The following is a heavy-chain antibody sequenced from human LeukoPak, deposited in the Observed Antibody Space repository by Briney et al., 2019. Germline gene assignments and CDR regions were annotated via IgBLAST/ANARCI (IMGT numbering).Heavy chain of an antibody. CDR2: INGDGSNT. J-gene: IGHJ4*02. Sequence: GGSLRLSCAASGFTFSSYWMHWVRQAPGKGLVWVSRINGDGSNTTYADSVKGRFTISRDNAKNTLDLQMNSLRAEDTAVYYCARGGWAGIDYWGQGTLVTVSS. D-gene: IGHD3-22*01. CDR1: GFTFSSYW. V-gene: IGHV3-74*01. CDR3: ARGGWAGIDY.